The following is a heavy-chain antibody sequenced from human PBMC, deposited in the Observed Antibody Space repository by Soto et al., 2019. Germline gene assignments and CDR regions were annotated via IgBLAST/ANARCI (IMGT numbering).Heavy chain of an antibody. CDR1: GFMFSSYA. D-gene: IGHD3-22*01. CDR3: AKLTYPSDSTGYYYERVSGWIDS. Sequence: PGGSLRLSCAASGFMFSSYAMSWVRQAPGKGLEWVSSISASGGTANLADSVEGLCTISRDNSKSTLYLQMNSLRAEDTAVYYCAKLTYPSDSTGYYYERVSGWIDSWGQGTLVTVSS. V-gene: IGHV3-23*01. CDR2: ISASGGTA. J-gene: IGHJ5*01.